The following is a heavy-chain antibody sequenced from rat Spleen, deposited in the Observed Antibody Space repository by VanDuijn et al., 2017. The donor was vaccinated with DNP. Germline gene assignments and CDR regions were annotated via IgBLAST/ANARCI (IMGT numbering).Heavy chain of an antibody. J-gene: IGHJ4*01. CDR2: IWGDGST. V-gene: IGHV2-32*01. Sequence: QVQLKESGPGLVQPSQTLSLTCTVSGFSLTNYHVHWVRQPPGKGLEWMGVIWGDGSTAYNSALKSRLSISRDTSKSQVFLKMSSLKSEDTATYYCTRVNYGGYYYVMDAWGQGASVTVSS. D-gene: IGHD1-11*01. CDR1: GFSLTNYH. CDR3: TRVNYGGYYYVMDA.